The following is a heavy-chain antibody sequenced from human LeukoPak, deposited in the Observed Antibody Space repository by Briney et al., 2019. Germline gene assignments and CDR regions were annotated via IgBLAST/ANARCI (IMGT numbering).Heavy chain of an antibody. Sequence: GGSLRLSCAASGFTFSSYSMNWVRQAPGKGLDWVSSISSSSSYIYYADSVKGRFTISRDNSKNTMYLQMNSLRAEDTAVYYCAKDQGYRTGWYDLDYWGQGTLATVSS. CDR1: GFTFSSYS. CDR3: AKDQGYRTGWYDLDY. V-gene: IGHV3-21*04. J-gene: IGHJ4*02. CDR2: ISSSSSYI. D-gene: IGHD6-19*01.